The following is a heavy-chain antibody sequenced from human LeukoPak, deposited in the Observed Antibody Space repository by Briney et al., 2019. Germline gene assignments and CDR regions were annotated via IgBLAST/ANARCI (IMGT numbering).Heavy chain of an antibody. CDR1: GGSISSYY. V-gene: IGHV4-34*01. Sequence: SETLSLTCTVSGGSISSYYWSWIRQPPGKGLEWIGEINHSGSTNYNPSLKSRVTISVDTSKNQFSLKLSSVTAADTAVYYCARAGYCSGGSCYPGDDFDYWGQGTLVTVSS. CDR2: INHSGST. CDR3: ARAGYCSGGSCYPGDDFDY. D-gene: IGHD2-15*01. J-gene: IGHJ4*02.